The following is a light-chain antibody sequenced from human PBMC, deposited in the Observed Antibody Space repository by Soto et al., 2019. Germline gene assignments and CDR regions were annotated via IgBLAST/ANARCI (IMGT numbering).Light chain of an antibody. J-gene: IGLJ1*01. CDR2: GNS. V-gene: IGLV1-40*01. CDR3: QSYDFGLSAHNYV. CDR1: SSNIGAGYD. Sequence: QSVLTQPPSVSGAPGQRVTISCTGSSSNIGAGYDVHWYQQLPGTAPKLLIYGNSNRPSGVPDRFSGSESGTSASLAITGLQAEDEADYYCQSYDFGLSAHNYVFGTGTKVTVL.